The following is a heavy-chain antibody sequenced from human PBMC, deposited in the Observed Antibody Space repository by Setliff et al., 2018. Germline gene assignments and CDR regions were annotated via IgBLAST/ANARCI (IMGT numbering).Heavy chain of an antibody. CDR1: GGSISSRNYY. Sequence: SETLSLTCTVSGGSISSRNYYWGWIRQPPGKGLEWIGGIYNSGYTHYKPSLKSRATISVDTSKSQFSLNLSNVTAADTAVYYCASGLEFDYWGPGSLVTVSS. D-gene: IGHD1-1*01. CDR2: IYNSGYT. CDR3: ASGLEFDY. J-gene: IGHJ4*01. V-gene: IGHV4-39*01.